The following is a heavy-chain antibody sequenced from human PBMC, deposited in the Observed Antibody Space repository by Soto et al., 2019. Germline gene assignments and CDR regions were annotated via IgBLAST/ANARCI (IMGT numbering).Heavy chain of an antibody. CDR2: INHSGST. D-gene: IGHD6-13*01. V-gene: IGHV4-34*01. CDR3: ARGEDPGIAAAGTEEGHWFDP. CDR1: GGSFSGYY. J-gene: IGHJ5*02. Sequence: PSETLSLTCAVYGGSFSGYYWSWIRQPPGKGLEWIGEINHSGSTNYNPSLKSRVTISVDTSKNQFSLKVSSVTAADTAVYYCARGEDPGIAAAGTEEGHWFDPWGQGTLVTVSS.